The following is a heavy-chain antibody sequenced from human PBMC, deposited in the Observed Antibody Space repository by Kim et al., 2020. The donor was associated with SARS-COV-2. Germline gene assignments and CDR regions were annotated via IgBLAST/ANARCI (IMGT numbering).Heavy chain of an antibody. Sequence: SETLSLTCTVSGGSISSGGYYWSWIRQHPGKGLEWIGYIYYSGSTYYNPSLKSRVTISVDTSKNQFSLKLSSVTAADTAVYYCARESRLIPRTNWFDPWGQGTLVTVSS. J-gene: IGHJ5*02. CDR2: IYYSGST. CDR1: GGSISSGGYY. D-gene: IGHD3-22*01. V-gene: IGHV4-31*03. CDR3: ARESRLIPRTNWFDP.